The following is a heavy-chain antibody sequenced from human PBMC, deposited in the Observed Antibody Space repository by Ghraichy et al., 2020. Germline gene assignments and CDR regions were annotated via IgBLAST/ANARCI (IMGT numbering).Heavy chain of an antibody. V-gene: IGHV3-48*02. D-gene: IGHD4-23*01. Sequence: GALNISCVGSGFSFSGYSMNWIRQSPGKGLEWVSYITGSGRNIFYADSVKGRFTISRDNAQNSLFLQMNSLRDEDTAVYYCARGSRVVRFYYYDGMDVWGQGTTVTVSS. CDR1: GFSFSGYS. CDR3: ARGSRVVRFYYYDGMDV. J-gene: IGHJ6*02. CDR2: ITGSGRNI.